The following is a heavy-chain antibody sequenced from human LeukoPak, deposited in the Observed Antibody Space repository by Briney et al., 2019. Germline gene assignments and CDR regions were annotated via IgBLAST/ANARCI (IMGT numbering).Heavy chain of an antibody. Sequence: TGGSLRPSCAGSGFTFSRYSMNWFRQAPGKGLERVSSISSRSTNIFYADSVKGRFTISRDNAKNSLYLQMNSLGAEDTAVYYCARDAQWLVLEGYFYYMDVWGKGTTVTVSS. CDR1: GFTFSRYS. CDR3: ARDAQWLVLEGYFYYMDV. V-gene: IGHV3-21*01. CDR2: ISSRSTNI. J-gene: IGHJ6*03. D-gene: IGHD6-19*01.